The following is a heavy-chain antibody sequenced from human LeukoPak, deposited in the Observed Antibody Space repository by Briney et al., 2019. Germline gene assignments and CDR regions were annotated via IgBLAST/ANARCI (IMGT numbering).Heavy chain of an antibody. CDR3: ARDSGWITNYYYYYGMDV. CDR2: IGAYNGNT. J-gene: IGHJ6*02. Sequence: ASVKVSCKASGYTFTSYSISWVRQAPGQGLEWMGWIGAYNGNTNYAQKLQGRVTMTTDTSTSTAYMELRSLRSDDTAVYYCARDSGWITNYYYYYGMDVWGQGTTVTVSS. CDR1: GYTFTSYS. D-gene: IGHD6-19*01. V-gene: IGHV1-18*01.